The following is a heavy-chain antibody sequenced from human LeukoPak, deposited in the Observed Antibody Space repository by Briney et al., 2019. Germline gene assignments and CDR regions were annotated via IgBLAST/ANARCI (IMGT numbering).Heavy chain of an antibody. D-gene: IGHD3-10*01. Sequence: SETLSLTCAVYGGSFSGYYWSWIRQPPGKGLEWTGEINHSGSTNYNPSLKSRVTISVDTSKNQFSLKLSSVTAADTAVYYCARELGSGSYYSVGAFDIWGQGTMVTVSS. CDR3: ARELGSGSYYSVGAFDI. J-gene: IGHJ3*02. CDR2: INHSGST. V-gene: IGHV4-34*01. CDR1: GGSFSGYY.